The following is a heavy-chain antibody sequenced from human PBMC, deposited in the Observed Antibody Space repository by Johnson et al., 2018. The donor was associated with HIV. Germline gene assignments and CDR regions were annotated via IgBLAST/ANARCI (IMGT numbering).Heavy chain of an antibody. J-gene: IGHJ3*02. CDR3: VKDGMGGNYWYAFDI. CDR1: GFTFSSYG. D-gene: IGHD1-26*01. CDR2: ISYDGSNK. V-gene: IGHV3-30*18. Sequence: QVQLVESGGGVVQPGRSLRLSCAASGFTFSSYGMHWVRQAPGKGLEWVAVISYDGSNKYYTDSVKGRFTISRDNSKNTLYLQMNSLRAEDTAVYYCVKDGMGGNYWYAFDIWGQGTMVTVSS.